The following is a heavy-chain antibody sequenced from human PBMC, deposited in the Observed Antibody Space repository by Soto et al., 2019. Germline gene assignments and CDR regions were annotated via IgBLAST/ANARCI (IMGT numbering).Heavy chain of an antibody. Sequence: QVHLVDSGGGVVQPGRSLGLSCAASGFTFSDYSMHWVRQAPGKGLEWVAVISYDGNNKFYSNSVKGRFTISRDNSKNTLFLQMNSLRGEDTAVYYCARPGSTWGLDVW. V-gene: IGHV3-30*04. CDR3: ARPGSTWGLDV. CDR1: GFTFSDYS. CDR2: ISYDGNNK. J-gene: IGHJ6*01. D-gene: IGHD1-26*01.